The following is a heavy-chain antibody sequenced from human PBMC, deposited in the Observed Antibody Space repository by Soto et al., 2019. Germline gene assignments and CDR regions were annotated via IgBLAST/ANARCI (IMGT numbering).Heavy chain of an antibody. CDR1: GYSFTSYW. CDR3: ARHLGTMVRGVISNYYYGMDV. D-gene: IGHD3-10*01. CDR2: IYPGDSDT. Sequence: PGESLKISCKGSGYSFTSYWIGWVRQMPGKGLEWMGIIYPGDSDTRYSPSFQGQVTISADKSISTAYLQWSSLKASDTAMYYCARHLGTMVRGVISNYYYGMDVWGQGTTVTVSS. V-gene: IGHV5-51*01. J-gene: IGHJ6*02.